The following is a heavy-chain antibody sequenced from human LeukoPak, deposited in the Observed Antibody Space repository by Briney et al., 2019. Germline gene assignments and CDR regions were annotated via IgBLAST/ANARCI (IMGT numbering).Heavy chain of an antibody. CDR2: IYYNGNT. CDR3: ARSHPNGYYFDS. J-gene: IGHJ4*02. V-gene: IGHV4-38-2*02. CDR1: GYSISSGYY. D-gene: IGHD2-2*03. Sequence: SETLSLTCSVSGYSISSGYYWGWIRQPPGKGLEWIGCIYYNGNTYYSPSLKSRVTISIDTSKNQLSLKLSSVTAADTAMYYCARSHPNGYYFDSWGQGTLVTVSS.